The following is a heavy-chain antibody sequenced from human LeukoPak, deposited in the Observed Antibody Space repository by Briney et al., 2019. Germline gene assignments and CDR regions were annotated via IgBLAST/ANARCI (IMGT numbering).Heavy chain of an antibody. D-gene: IGHD4-17*01. CDR1: GDSVSSNSAA. CDR3: ARDARTTVSTGAYFMEV. J-gene: IGHJ6*03. V-gene: IGHV6-1*01. Sequence: SQTLSLTCAISGDSVSSNSAAWSWIRQSPTRGLEWLGRTSYRSKWNNDYAVFVKSRIAINADTSKNQFSLQLNSVTPEDTAVYYCARDARTTVSTGAYFMEVWGKGTTVTVPS. CDR2: TSYRSKWNN.